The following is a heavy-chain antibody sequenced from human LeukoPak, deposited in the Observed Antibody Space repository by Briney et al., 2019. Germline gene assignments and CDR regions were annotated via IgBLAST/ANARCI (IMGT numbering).Heavy chain of an antibody. D-gene: IGHD3-22*01. Sequence: ASVKVSCKASGYTFTAYYMYWVRQAPGQGLEWMGWINPNSGGTKSAQKFQGRVTMTRDTSISTAYMELSRLIPDDTAVYYCARAGYYATSGPDYWGQGTLVTVSS. CDR2: INPNSGGT. CDR1: GYTFTAYY. J-gene: IGHJ4*02. V-gene: IGHV1-2*02. CDR3: ARAGYYATSGPDY.